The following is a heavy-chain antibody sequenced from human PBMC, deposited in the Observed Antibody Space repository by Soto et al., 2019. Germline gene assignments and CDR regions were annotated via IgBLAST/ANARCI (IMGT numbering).Heavy chain of an antibody. D-gene: IGHD3-3*01. V-gene: IGHV3-33*01. CDR2: IWYDGSNI. J-gene: IGHJ6*02. CDR1: GFTFSTYG. CDR3: EREESGYYHYGMDV. Sequence: QVQLVESGGGVVQPGRSLRLSCAASGFTFSTYGVHWVRQAPGKGLEWVAVIWYDGSNIYYADSVKGRFTISRDNSKHTLYLQMNSLRAEDTAVYYCEREESGYYHYGMDVWGQGTTVTVSS.